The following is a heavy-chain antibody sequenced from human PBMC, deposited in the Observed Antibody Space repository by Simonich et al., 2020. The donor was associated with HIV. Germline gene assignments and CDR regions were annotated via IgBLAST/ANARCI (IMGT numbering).Heavy chain of an antibody. D-gene: IGHD6-13*01. CDR2: INQSGST. J-gene: IGHJ1*01. CDR1: GGSFSGYY. Sequence: QVQLQQWGAGLLKPSETLSLTCAVYGGSFSGYYWSWIRQPPGKGLEVIGEINQSGSTNYNPSLKSRVTISVDTSKNQFSLKLSSVTAADTAVYYCARLTAGGLGEYFQHWGQGTLVTVSS. V-gene: IGHV4-34*01. CDR3: ARLTAGGLGEYFQH.